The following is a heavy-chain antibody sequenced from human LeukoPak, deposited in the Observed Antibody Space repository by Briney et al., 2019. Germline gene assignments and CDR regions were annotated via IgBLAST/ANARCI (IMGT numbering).Heavy chain of an antibody. CDR1: GFTFSSYG. Sequence: GGSLRLSCAASGFTFSSYGMHWVRQAPGKGLEWVAYIRYHGSNINYADSVKGRFTISRDNSKDTLFLQMNSLRAEDTAVYYCAKDPGFDYWGQGTLVTVSS. CDR2: IRYHGSNI. V-gene: IGHV3-30*02. CDR3: AKDPGFDY. J-gene: IGHJ4*02.